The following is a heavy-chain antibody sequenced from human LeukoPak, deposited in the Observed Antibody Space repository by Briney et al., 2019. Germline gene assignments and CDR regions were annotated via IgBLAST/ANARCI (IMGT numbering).Heavy chain of an antibody. J-gene: IGHJ6*02. CDR2: ISYDGDNQ. V-gene: IGHV3-30-3*01. CDR3: ARVRGGRSWYYYGMDV. Sequence: GGSLRLSCAASGFTFSNFAMHWVRKAPGKGLEWVAVISYDGDNQYYADSVKGQFTISRDNSKDRLYLQMNSLRPEDTAMYYCARVRGGRSWYYYGMDVWGRGTTVTVSS. D-gene: IGHD3-16*01. CDR1: GFTFSNFA.